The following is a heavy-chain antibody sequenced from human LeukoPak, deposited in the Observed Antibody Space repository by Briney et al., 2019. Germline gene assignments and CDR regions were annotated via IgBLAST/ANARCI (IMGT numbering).Heavy chain of an antibody. Sequence: GRSLRLSCAASGFTFDDYAMHWVRQAPGKGLEWVSGISWNSGSIGCADSVKGRFTISRDNAKNSLYLQMNSLRAEDTALYYCAKASAYSTTFDYWGQGTLVTVSS. CDR3: AKASAYSTTFDY. CDR2: ISWNSGSI. J-gene: IGHJ4*02. D-gene: IGHD6-13*01. CDR1: GFTFDDYA. V-gene: IGHV3-9*01.